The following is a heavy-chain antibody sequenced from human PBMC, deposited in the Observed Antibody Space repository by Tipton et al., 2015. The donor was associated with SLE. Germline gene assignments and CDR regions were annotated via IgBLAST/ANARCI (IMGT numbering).Heavy chain of an antibody. V-gene: IGHV4-4*07. CDR1: GGSITNYY. CDR3: ARGGASSKWLDP. CDR2: IYTSGST. D-gene: IGHD6-6*01. Sequence: TLSLTCTVSGGSITNYYWGWVRQPAGKGLEWIGRIYTSGSTNYSPSLKTRVTISVDMSKNQFSLKLTSVTAADTAVYYCARGGASSKWLDPWGQGILVTVSS. J-gene: IGHJ5*02.